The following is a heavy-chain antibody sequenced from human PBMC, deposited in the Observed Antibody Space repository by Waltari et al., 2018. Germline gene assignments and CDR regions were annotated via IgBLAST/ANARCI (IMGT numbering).Heavy chain of an antibody. D-gene: IGHD2-15*01. V-gene: IGHV4-4*02. CDR1: DESVTNNYW. Sequence: QLQLQESGPGLVKPSGTLSLRCAGSDESVTNNYWWSWVRQSPQKGLEWIGQVHGSGRTNYHPSFASRVAMSVDTSNNDVSLRMTSATAADTAVYYCARDRGRGLYLDTWGPGTLVAVS. CDR2: VHGSGRT. CDR3: ARDRGRGLYLDT. J-gene: IGHJ5*02.